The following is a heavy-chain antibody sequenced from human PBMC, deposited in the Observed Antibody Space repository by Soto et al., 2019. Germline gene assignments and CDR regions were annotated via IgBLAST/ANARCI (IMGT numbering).Heavy chain of an antibody. CDR2: ISYDGSNK. V-gene: IGHV3-30*18. D-gene: IGHD3-3*01. Sequence: QVQLVESGGGVVQPGRSLRLSCAASGFTFSSYGMHWVRQAPGKGLEWVAVISYDGSNKYYADSVKGRFTISRDNSKNTLYLQMNSLRAEDTAVYYCAKELPEAKTHYDFWSGYYCDYWGQGTLVTVSS. CDR1: GFTFSSYG. J-gene: IGHJ4*02. CDR3: AKELPEAKTHYDFWSGYYCDY.